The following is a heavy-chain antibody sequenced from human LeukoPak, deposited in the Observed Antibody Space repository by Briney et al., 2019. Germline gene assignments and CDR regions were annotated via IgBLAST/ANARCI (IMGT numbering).Heavy chain of an antibody. CDR1: GGTFTSYA. CDR3: ARDPPRPSSYYYDSSGIDY. Sequence: SVKVSCKASGGTFTSYAISWVRQAPGQGLEWMGRIIPILGIANYAQKFQGRVTITADKSTSTAYMELSSLRSEDTAVYYCARDPPRPSSYYYDSSGIDYWGQGTLVTVSS. CDR2: IIPILGIA. V-gene: IGHV1-69*04. D-gene: IGHD3-22*01. J-gene: IGHJ4*02.